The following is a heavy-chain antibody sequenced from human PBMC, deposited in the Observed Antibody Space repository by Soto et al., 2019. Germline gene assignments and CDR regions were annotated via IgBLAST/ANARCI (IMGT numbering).Heavy chain of an antibody. CDR1: GGSFSGYY. V-gene: IGHV4-34*01. CDR2: INHSGST. CDR3: ARGRSMYIWGSYRYGDWFDP. J-gene: IGHJ5*02. D-gene: IGHD3-16*02. Sequence: KPSGTVSLTCAVYGGSFSGYYWSWIRQPPGKGLEWIGEINHSGSTNYNPSLKSRVTISVDTSKNQFSLKLSSVTAADTAVYYCARGRSMYIWGSYRYGDWFDPWGQGTLVTVSS.